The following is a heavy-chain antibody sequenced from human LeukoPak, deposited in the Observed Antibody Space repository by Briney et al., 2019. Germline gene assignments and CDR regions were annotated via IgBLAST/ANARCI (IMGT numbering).Heavy chain of an antibody. CDR2: FDPEDGET. CDR1: GYTLTELS. CDR3: ATDYIVVVPAARAFDI. J-gene: IGHJ3*02. Sequence: ASVKVSCKVSGYTLTELSMHWVRQAPGNGLEWMGGFDPEDGETIYAQKFQGRVTMTEDTSTDTAYMELSSLRSEDTAVYYCATDYIVVVPAARAFDIWGQGTMVTVSS. D-gene: IGHD2-2*01. V-gene: IGHV1-24*01.